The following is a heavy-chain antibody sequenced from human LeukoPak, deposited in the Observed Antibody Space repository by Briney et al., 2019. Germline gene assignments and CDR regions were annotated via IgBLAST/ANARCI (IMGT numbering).Heavy chain of an antibody. D-gene: IGHD5-24*01. CDR2: IYGGGNI. J-gene: IGHJ4*02. CDR1: GFNLANHA. V-gene: IGHV3-53*01. Sequence: GGSLRLSCAASGFNLANHAMSWVRQTAGKGLEWVSVIYGGGNIYYADSVKGRFTISRDNSKNTLYLQMNSLRAEDTAVYYCARGAGYNYPYYFDYWGQGTLVTVSS. CDR3: ARGAGYNYPYYFDY.